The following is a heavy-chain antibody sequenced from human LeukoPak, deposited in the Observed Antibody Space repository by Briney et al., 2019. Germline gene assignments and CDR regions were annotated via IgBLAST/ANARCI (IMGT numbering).Heavy chain of an antibody. Sequence: PSETLSLTCTVSGGSISSSSYYWGWIRQPPGKGLEWIGSIYYSGSTYYNPSLKSRVTISVDTSKNQFSLKLSSVTAADTAVYYCARAVGRIYWGQGTLVTVSS. CDR2: IYYSGST. V-gene: IGHV4-39*01. J-gene: IGHJ4*02. CDR1: GGSISSSSYY. CDR3: ARAVGRIY.